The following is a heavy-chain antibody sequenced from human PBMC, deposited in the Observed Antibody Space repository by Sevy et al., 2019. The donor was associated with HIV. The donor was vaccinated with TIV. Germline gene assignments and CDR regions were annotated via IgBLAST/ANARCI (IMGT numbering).Heavy chain of an antibody. CDR1: GFTFSDYY. V-gene: IGHV3-11*06. CDR3: AKDSRVYSSSHFDY. J-gene: IGHJ4*02. Sequence: GGSLRLSCAASGFTFSDYYMSWIRQAPGKGLEWVSYISSGSSYTNYADSVKARFTISRDNARNSLYLQMNSLRAEDTAVYYCAKDSRVYSSSHFDYWGQGIRVTVSS. CDR2: ISSGSSYT. D-gene: IGHD6-13*01.